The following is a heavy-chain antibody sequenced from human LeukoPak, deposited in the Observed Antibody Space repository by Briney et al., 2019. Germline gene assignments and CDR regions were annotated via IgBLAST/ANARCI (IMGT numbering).Heavy chain of an antibody. CDR3: ARNQQLGGHSYYYYGMDV. J-gene: IGHJ6*02. CDR1: GFTSIAYA. D-gene: IGHD3-16*01. Sequence: GGSLRLSCVGSGFTSIAYALTWARQAPGKGLEWVSGISGGGVTTYYADSVKGRFTISRDNSKNTLYLQMNSLRADDAAIYYCARNQQLGGHSYYYYGMDVWGQGTTVTVSS. V-gene: IGHV3-23*01. CDR2: ISGGGVTT.